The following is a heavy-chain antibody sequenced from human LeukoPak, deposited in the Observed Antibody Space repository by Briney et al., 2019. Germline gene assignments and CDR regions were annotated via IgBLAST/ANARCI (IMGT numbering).Heavy chain of an antibody. CDR3: AITIFGWRYYFDY. V-gene: IGHV4-39*01. J-gene: IGHJ4*02. CDR1: GGSISSSSYN. Sequence: SETLSLTCTVSGGSISSSSYNWGWIRQPPGKGLEWIGSIYYSGSTYYNPSLKSRVTISVDTSKNQFSLKLSSVTAADTAVYYCAITIFGWRYYFDYWGQGTLVTVSS. CDR2: IYYSGST. D-gene: IGHD3-3*01.